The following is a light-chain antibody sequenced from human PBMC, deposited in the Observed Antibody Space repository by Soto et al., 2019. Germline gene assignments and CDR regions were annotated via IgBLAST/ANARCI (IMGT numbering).Light chain of an antibody. CDR3: QQYNDWPLT. CDR1: QSVSSN. CDR2: GAS. V-gene: IGKV3D-15*01. Sequence: DIVMTQSPATVSVSAGERVTLSCRATQSVSSNLAWYQQKPGQAPRLLIYGASTRATDIPARFSGSGSGTEFTLTISSLQSEDFALYYCQQYNDWPLTVGGGTKVDIK. J-gene: IGKJ4*01.